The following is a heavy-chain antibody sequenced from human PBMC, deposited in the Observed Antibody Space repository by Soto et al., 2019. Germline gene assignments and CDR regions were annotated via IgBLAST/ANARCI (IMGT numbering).Heavy chain of an antibody. CDR3: ASRGESATWYDVNIAFDF. D-gene: IGHD2-21*01. CDR1: GYTFTNYW. Sequence: GESLKISCKTSGYTFTNYWIGWVRQMPGKGLQWLGIIQPGDSDIRYNPSFEDKITISADKSIDTAYLQWHSLEAADTATYYCASRGESATWYDVNIAFDFWGQGTLVTVSS. V-gene: IGHV5-51*01. CDR2: IQPGDSDI. J-gene: IGHJ4*02.